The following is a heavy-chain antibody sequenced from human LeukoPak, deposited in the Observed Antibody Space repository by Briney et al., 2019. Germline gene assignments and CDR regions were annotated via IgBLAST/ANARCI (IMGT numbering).Heavy chain of an antibody. CDR1: GFTFSGYS. J-gene: IGHJ4*02. Sequence: GGSLRLSCTASGFTFSGYSMSWIRQAPGKGLEWVSSFGTRSTSVYHAGSVKGRFAISRDNAKNSLYLQMNSLRAEDTAVYYCARESIAVAGAFDYWGQGTLVTVSS. CDR3: ARESIAVAGAFDY. D-gene: IGHD6-19*01. CDR2: FGTRSTSV. V-gene: IGHV3-21*04.